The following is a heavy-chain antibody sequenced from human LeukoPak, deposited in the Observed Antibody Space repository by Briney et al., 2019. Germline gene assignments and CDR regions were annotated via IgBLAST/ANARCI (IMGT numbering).Heavy chain of an antibody. CDR1: GFTFSSYD. J-gene: IGHJ2*01. D-gene: IGHD1-7*01. V-gene: IGHV3-13*01. CDR3: ARGWNSFWYFDF. Sequence: GGSLRLSCAASGFTFSSYDMHWVRQATGKGLEWVSAIGTAGDTYYPGSVKGRFTISRENAKNSLYLQMNSLRVEDTAVYYCARGWNSFWYFDFWGRGTQVTVSS. CDR2: IGTAGDT.